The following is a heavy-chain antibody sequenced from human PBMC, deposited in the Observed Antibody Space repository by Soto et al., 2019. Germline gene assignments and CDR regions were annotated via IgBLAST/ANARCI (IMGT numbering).Heavy chain of an antibody. CDR2: IGPANGDT. CDR3: GRGRSGQLVVFY. Sequence: ASVKVSCKASGYTLTGHYIHWVRQAPGQGPEWMGEIGPANGDTRYGQKFQGRVTMTRDTSITTVYMELNNLRLDDTAIYYCGRGRSGQLVVFYWGQGTPVTVSS. CDR1: GYTLTGHY. V-gene: IGHV1-2*02. D-gene: IGHD1-26*01. J-gene: IGHJ4*02.